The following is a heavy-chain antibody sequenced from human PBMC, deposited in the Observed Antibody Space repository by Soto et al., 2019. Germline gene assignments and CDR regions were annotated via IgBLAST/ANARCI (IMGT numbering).Heavy chain of an antibody. Sequence: SVKVSCKACGSTVRSYDIRWVRQAAGQGLEWMGGIIPNFGKANYAQKFQGRVTITADESTSTAYMELSSLRSEDTAVYYCASDGGDYTLNYGMDVWGQGTTVTVSS. CDR2: IIPNFGKA. J-gene: IGHJ6*02. D-gene: IGHD1-26*01. CDR1: GSTVRSYD. CDR3: ASDGGDYTLNYGMDV. V-gene: IGHV1-69*01.